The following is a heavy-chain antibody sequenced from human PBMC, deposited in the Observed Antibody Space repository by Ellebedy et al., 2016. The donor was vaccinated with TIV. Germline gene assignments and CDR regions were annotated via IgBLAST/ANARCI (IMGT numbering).Heavy chain of an antibody. CDR1: GSYVRSYY. D-gene: IGHD3-10*02. CDR3: AGLYV. V-gene: IGHV4-4*07. Sequence: MPSETLSLTCTVSGSYVRSYYWSWIRQSAGKGLEWIGVSYTTGVTDYNPSLKRRVTLSVDTSRNQFSLKLSSVTAADTAMYYCAGLYVWGQGTLVTVSS. J-gene: IGHJ4*02. CDR2: SYTTGVT.